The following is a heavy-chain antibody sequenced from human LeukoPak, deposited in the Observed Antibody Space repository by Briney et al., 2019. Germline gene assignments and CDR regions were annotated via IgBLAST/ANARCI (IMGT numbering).Heavy chain of an antibody. Sequence: SVQVSCKASGYTFTSYYIHWVRQAPGQGLEWMGIINPSGGSTSYPQKFQDRVTMTRDTSTSTVYMELSSLKSDDTAIYYCARGVFGELEKLMFQHWGQGTLVTVSS. D-gene: IGHD3-10*02. CDR1: GYTFTSYY. CDR3: ARGVFGELEKLMFQH. CDR2: INPSGGST. V-gene: IGHV1-46*01. J-gene: IGHJ1*01.